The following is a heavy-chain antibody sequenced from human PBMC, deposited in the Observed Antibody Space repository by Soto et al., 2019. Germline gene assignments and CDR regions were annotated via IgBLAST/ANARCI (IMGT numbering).Heavy chain of an antibody. V-gene: IGHV1-24*01. Sequence: ASVKVSCKVSGYTLTELSMHCVRQAPGKGLEWMGGFDPEDGETIYAQKFQGRVTMTEDTSTDTAYMELSSLRSEDTAVYYCATRARRFLEWLLYVWGQGTTVTVSS. CDR1: GYTLTELS. J-gene: IGHJ6*02. D-gene: IGHD3-3*01. CDR3: ATRARRFLEWLLYV. CDR2: FDPEDGET.